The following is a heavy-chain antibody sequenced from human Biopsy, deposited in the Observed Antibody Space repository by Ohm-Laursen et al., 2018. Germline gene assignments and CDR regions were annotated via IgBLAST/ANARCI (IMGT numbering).Heavy chain of an antibody. J-gene: IGHJ4*02. CDR2: IYYSGTT. Sequence: SDTLSLTCPVSGGSISSYYWNWIRQPAGKGLEWIGYIYYSGTTDYSPSLKSRVTISIDKSKNQFFLKLSSVTAEDTAVYCCARDDAVTVIRGLYYWGQGALVTVSS. V-gene: IGHV4-59*07. CDR3: ARDDAVTVIRGLYY. CDR1: GGSISSYY. D-gene: IGHD2-21*02.